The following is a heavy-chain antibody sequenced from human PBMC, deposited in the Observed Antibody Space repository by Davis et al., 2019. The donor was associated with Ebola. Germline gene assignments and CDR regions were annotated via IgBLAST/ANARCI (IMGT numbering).Heavy chain of an antibody. CDR3: ARSSHCSSTSCFIYYYYGMDV. V-gene: IGHV4-34*01. CDR2: INHSGST. J-gene: IGHJ6*02. D-gene: IGHD2-2*01. CDR1: GGSFSGYY. Sequence: MPSETLSPTCALHGGSFSGYYWSWIRQPPGKGLEWIGEINHSGSTNHNPSLKSRVTISADTSKNQFSLKLSSVTAADTAVYYCARSSHCSSTSCFIYYYYGMDVWGQGTTVTVSS.